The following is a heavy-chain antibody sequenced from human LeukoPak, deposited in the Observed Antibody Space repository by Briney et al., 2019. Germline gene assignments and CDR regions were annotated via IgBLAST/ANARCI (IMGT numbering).Heavy chain of an antibody. CDR2: ISWNSGSI. CDR1: GFTFDDYA. D-gene: IGHD3-10*01. V-gene: IGHV3-9*03. Sequence: PGRSLRLSCAASGFTFDDYAMHWVRQAPGKGLEWVSGISWNSGSIGYADSVKGRFTISRDNAKNSLYLQMNSLRAEDMALYYCAKEGSRHAFDIWGQGTMVTVSS. J-gene: IGHJ3*02. CDR3: AKEGSRHAFDI.